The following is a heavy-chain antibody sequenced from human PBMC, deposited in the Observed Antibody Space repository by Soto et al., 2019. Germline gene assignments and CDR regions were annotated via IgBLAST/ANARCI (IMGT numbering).Heavy chain of an antibody. V-gene: IGHV1-69*06. D-gene: IGHD3-10*01. J-gene: IGHJ6*02. CDR1: GGTFTNYA. CDR2: IIPFYDKA. CDR3: ARGYRELYYYAMDV. Sequence: QVALVQSGVEVKKPGSSLKVSCKASGGTFTNYAFNWVRQAPGQGLAWMGGIIPFYDKANYAEKFLGRVTITADKSTTTAYMELSSLTSDDTAVYFCARGYRELYYYAMDVWGRGTPVIVSS.